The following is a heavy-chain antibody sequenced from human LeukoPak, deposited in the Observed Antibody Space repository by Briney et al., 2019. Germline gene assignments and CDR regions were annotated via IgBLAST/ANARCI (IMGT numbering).Heavy chain of an antibody. Sequence: GGSLRLSCAASGFTFSDYYMSWIRQAPGKGLEWVSYISSSGSTIYYADSVKGRFTISRDNAKNSLYLQMNSLRAEDTAVYYCARQGGGYSYGLGYYYYYYMDVWGKGTTVTVSS. CDR2: ISSSGSTI. D-gene: IGHD5-18*01. V-gene: IGHV3-11*04. CDR3: ARQGGGYSYGLGYYYYYYMDV. J-gene: IGHJ6*03. CDR1: GFTFSDYY.